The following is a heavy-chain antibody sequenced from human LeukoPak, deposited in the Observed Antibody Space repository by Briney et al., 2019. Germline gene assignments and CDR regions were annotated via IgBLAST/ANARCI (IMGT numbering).Heavy chain of an antibody. CDR2: INSGGST. J-gene: IGHJ4*02. D-gene: IGHD3-16*01. CDR3: ARGGVLTAFDY. CDR1: GLTVSSIY. Sequence: GGSLTLSCAASGLTVSSIYMSWVRQAPGKGLEWVSVINSGGSTYYSESVKGKLRISTDNTKNALYLQMNSLRAEDTAVYYCARGGVLTAFDYWGQGTLVTVSS. V-gene: IGHV3-66*01.